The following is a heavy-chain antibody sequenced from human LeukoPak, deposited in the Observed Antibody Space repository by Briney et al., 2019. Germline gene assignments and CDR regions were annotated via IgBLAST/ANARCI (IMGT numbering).Heavy chain of an antibody. D-gene: IGHD2-15*01. CDR1: GYTFTSYY. V-gene: IGHV1-46*01. J-gene: IGHJ5*02. CDR2: INPSGGST. CDR3: ARVGGSCADGFDP. Sequence: ASVKVSCKASGYTFTSYYMHWVRQAPGQGLEWMGIINPSGGSTSYAQKFQGRVTMTRDTSTSTVYMVLSSLRSEDTAVYYCARVGGSCADGFDPWGQGTLVTVSS.